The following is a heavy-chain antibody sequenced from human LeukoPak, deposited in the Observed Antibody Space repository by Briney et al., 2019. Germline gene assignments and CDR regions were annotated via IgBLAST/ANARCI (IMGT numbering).Heavy chain of an antibody. CDR2: IYTSGST. D-gene: IGHD2-15*01. Sequence: SETLSLTCTVSGGSISSGSYYWSWIRQPAGKGLEWIGRIYTSGSTNYNPSLKSRVTISVDTSKNQFSLKLSSVTAADTAVYYCARERKVVVAPTYYYYYMDVWGKGTTVTVSS. CDR1: GGSISSGSYY. V-gene: IGHV4-61*02. CDR3: ARERKVVVAPTYYYYYMDV. J-gene: IGHJ6*03.